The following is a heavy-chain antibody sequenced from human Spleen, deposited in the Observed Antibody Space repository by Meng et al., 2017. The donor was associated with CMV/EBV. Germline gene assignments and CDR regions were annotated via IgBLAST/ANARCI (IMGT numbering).Heavy chain of an antibody. CDR3: ASTDQPNPYYYYGMDV. CDR2: ISGSGGST. J-gene: IGHJ6*02. V-gene: IGHV3-23*01. CDR1: GFTFSSYA. D-gene: IGHD2-2*01. Sequence: GESLKISCAASGFTFSSYAMSWVRQAPGKGLEWVSAISGSGGSTYYADSVKGRFTISRDNSKNTLYLQMNSLRAEDTAVYYCASTDQPNPYYYYGMDVWGQGTTVTVSS.